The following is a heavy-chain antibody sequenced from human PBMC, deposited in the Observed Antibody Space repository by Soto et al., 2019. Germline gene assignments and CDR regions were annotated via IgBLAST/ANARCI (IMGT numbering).Heavy chain of an antibody. Sequence: GESLKISCKGSGYSFTSYWISWVRQMPGKGLEWMGRIDPSDSYTNYSPSFQGHVTISADKSISTAYLQWSSLKASDTAMYYCARPNMAYCGGDCYSEGTLDYWYFDLWGRGTLVTVSS. CDR3: ARPNMAYCGGDCYSEGTLDYWYFDL. D-gene: IGHD2-21*02. CDR1: GYSFTSYW. CDR2: IDPSDSYT. J-gene: IGHJ2*01. V-gene: IGHV5-10-1*01.